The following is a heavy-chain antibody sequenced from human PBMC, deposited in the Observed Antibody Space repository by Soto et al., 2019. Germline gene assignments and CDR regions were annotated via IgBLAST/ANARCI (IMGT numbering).Heavy chain of an antibody. CDR1: GYTFTNSG. CDR3: ARDQGITTFGVYSMYYYGMDV. J-gene: IGHJ6*02. V-gene: IGHV1-18*01. D-gene: IGHD3-3*01. Sequence: QVQLVQSGAEVKKPGASVKVSCKASGYTFTNSGISWVRQAPGQGLEWMGWISTDNGNTNYAQHLQSRVSTTTDTSTSTAYMDLRSLRSDDTAVYYCARDQGITTFGVYSMYYYGMDVWGRGTTVTVSS. CDR2: ISTDNGNT.